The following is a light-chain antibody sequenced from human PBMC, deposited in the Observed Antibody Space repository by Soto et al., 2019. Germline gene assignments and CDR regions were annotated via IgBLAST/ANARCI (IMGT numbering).Light chain of an antibody. Sequence: IQMTQSPSTLSASVGDRVAITCRASQSIGIWLAWYQQKPGKAPRFLIYKASSLESGVPSRVSGSGYGTAFTLTISRLQPDDFATYYCQQYNDYAWTFGQGTKVETK. CDR2: KAS. V-gene: IGKV1-5*03. J-gene: IGKJ1*01. CDR3: QQYNDYAWT. CDR1: QSIGIW.